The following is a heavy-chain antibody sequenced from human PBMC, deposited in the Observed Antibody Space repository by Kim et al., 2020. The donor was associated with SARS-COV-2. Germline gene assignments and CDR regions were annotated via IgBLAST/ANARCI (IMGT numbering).Heavy chain of an antibody. CDR3: AREVASSYYSYLDV. J-gene: IGHJ6*03. D-gene: IGHD5-12*01. Sequence: YTPSLPSRVTISIDRSRNQFSLKLTSVTAADTAVYYCAREVASSYYSYLDVWGKGTTVTVSS. V-gene: IGHV4-30-2*01.